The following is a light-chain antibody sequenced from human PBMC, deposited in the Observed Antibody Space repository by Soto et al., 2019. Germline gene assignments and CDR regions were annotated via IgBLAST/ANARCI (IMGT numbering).Light chain of an antibody. V-gene: IGLV1-47*01. CDR1: SSNIGSNY. Sequence: QSVLTQPPSASGTPGQRVTISCSGSSSNIGSNYVYWYQQLPGTAPKLRIYRHNQRPSGVPDRVSGSKSGTSASLAIGGLGSGDEGDYDGAGWDGGGGGRVVLGGGTKGTVL. CDR2: RHN. J-gene: IGLJ2*01. CDR3: AGWDGGGGGRVV.